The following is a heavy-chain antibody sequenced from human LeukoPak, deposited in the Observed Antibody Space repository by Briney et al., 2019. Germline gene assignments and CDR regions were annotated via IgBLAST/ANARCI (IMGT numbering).Heavy chain of an antibody. J-gene: IGHJ5*02. V-gene: IGHV3-48*03. Sequence: PGGSLRLSCAASGLTFSSYEMNWVRQAPGKGLEWVSYISTSGSTIYYADSVKGRFTISRDNAKNSLFLQMNSLRAEDTAVYYCARGTGYCLDPWGQGTLVTVSS. D-gene: IGHD2-2*03. CDR1: GLTFSSYE. CDR2: ISTSGSTI. CDR3: ARGTGYCLDP.